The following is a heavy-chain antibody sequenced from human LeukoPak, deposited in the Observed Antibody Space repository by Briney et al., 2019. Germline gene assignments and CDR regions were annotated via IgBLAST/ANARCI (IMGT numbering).Heavy chain of an antibody. V-gene: IGHV4-61*02. J-gene: IGHJ4*02. CDR2: IYTSGST. CDR3: ARDHITYSSSSEDY. D-gene: IGHD6-6*01. CDR1: GGSISSGSYY. Sequence: PSQTLSLTCTVSGGSISSGSYYWSWIRQPAGKGLEWIGRIYTSGSTNYNPSLKSRVTISVDTSKNQFSLKLSSVTAADTAVYYCARDHITYSSSSEDYWGQGTLVTVSS.